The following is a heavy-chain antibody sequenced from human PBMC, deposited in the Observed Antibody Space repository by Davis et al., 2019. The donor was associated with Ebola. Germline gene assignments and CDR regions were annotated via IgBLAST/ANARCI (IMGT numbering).Heavy chain of an antibody. J-gene: IGHJ4*02. D-gene: IGHD1-1*01. V-gene: IGHV1-46*01. Sequence: ASVKVSCKASGYTFTSYFIHWVRQAPGQGLEWMGLINPGGGAGNKNFAQKFQGRITMTTDTSASTAYMELSSLRSEDTAVYYCARGYTTGTAAGAYWGQGTLVTVSS. CDR2: INPGGGAGNK. CDR1: GYTFTSYF. CDR3: ARGYTTGTAAGAY.